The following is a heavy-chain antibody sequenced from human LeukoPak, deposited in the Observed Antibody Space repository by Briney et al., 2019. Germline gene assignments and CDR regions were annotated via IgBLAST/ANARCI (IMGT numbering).Heavy chain of an antibody. J-gene: IGHJ4*02. CDR3: ARAPITMVRGVIGYYFDY. CDR2: IYYSGST. D-gene: IGHD3-10*01. Sequence: PSQTLSLTCTVSGGSISSGGYYWSWIRQHPGKGLEWIGYIYYSGSTHYNPSLKSRVTISVDTSKDQFSLKLSSVTAADTAVYYCARAPITMVRGVIGYYFDYWGQGTLVTVSS. V-gene: IGHV4-31*03. CDR1: GGSISSGGYY.